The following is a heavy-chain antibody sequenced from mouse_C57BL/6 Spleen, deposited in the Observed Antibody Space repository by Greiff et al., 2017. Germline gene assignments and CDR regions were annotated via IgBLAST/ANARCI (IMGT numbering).Heavy chain of an antibody. CDR3: ARSDYDYAMDY. CDR1: GFTFTDYY. Sequence: EVKLVESGGGLVQPGGSLSLSCAASGFTFTDYYMSWVRQPPGKALEWLGFIRNKANGYTTEYSASVKGRFTISRDNSQSILYLQMNALRAEDRATYYCARSDYDYAMDYWGQGTSVTVSS. CDR2: IRNKANGYTT. J-gene: IGHJ4*01. D-gene: IGHD2-4*01. V-gene: IGHV7-3*01.